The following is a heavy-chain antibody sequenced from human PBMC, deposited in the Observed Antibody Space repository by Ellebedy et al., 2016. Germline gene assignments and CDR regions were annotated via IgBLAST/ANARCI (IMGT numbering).Heavy chain of an antibody. V-gene: IGHV4-34*12. CDR1: GLSFTNSS. Sequence: SETLSLTCSVFGLSFTNSSFAWLRQPPGKGLEWIAEILHTATTDYSPSLKGRVTISQDTSNNQFSLKLSSVTAADSAVYYCATHVSEDYHYKGFDVWGQGTTVTVSS. CDR2: ILHTATT. CDR3: ATHVSEDYHYKGFDV. D-gene: IGHD3-16*01. J-gene: IGHJ6*02.